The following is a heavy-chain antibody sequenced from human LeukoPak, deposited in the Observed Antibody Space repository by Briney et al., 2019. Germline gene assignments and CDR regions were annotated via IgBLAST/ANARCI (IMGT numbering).Heavy chain of an antibody. V-gene: IGHV1-46*01. Sequence: ALVKVSCKASGYTFTSYYMHWVRQAPGQGLEWMGIINPSGGSTSYAQKFQGRVTMTRDTSTSTVYMELSSLRSEDTAVYYCSGGTSPYGMDVWGQGTTVTVSS. CDR2: INPSGGST. D-gene: IGHD1-1*01. CDR1: GYTFTSYY. J-gene: IGHJ6*02. CDR3: SGGTSPYGMDV.